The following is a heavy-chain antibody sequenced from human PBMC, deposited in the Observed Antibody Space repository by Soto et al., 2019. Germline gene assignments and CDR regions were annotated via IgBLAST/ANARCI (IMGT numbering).Heavy chain of an antibody. CDR3: VRRHVSATGIDWFDP. CDR1: GYTFTSYG. D-gene: IGHD6-13*01. J-gene: IGHJ5*02. CDR2: INAANGDT. V-gene: IGHV1-3*01. Sequence: GASVKVSCKASGYTFTSYGIHWARQAPGQRLEWMGWINAANGDTKYSPKFQGRVTITRDTSASTAYMELSSLRSEDTAVYYCVRRHVSATGIDWFDPWGQGXLVTVYS.